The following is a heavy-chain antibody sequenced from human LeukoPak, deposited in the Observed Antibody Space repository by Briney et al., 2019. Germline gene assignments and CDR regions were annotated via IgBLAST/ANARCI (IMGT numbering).Heavy chain of an antibody. CDR2: ISSDGDNE. Sequence: GGSLRLSCAASEFIFSTYAMHWVRQAPGKGLEWVAVISSDGDNEYYADSVKGRFTISRYNSKSTLYLQMNSLRPEDTAVFYCARAYGYSYALDYWGQGTLVTVSS. D-gene: IGHD5-12*01. CDR1: EFIFSTYA. CDR3: ARAYGYSYALDY. V-gene: IGHV3-30*04. J-gene: IGHJ4*02.